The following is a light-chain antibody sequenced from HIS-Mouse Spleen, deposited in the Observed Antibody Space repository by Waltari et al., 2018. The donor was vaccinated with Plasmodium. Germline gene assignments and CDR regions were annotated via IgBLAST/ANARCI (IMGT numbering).Light chain of an antibody. V-gene: IGLV2-8*01. Sequence: QSALTQPPSASGSPGQSVTISCTGTSSDVGGDNYVSWYQKHPGKAPKLMIYEVSKRPSGVPDRFSGSKSGNTASLTVAGLQAEDEADYYCSSYAGSNNLVFGGGTKLTVL. CDR3: SSYAGSNNLV. CDR1: SSDVGGDNY. CDR2: EVS. J-gene: IGLJ2*01.